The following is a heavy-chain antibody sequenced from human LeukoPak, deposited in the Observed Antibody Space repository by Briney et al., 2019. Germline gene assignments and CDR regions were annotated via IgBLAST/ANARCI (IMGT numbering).Heavy chain of an antibody. Sequence: PGGSLRLSCAASGFTFSSSAMSRVGQAPGKGLEWVSSISGSGSGGSTYYADSVKGRFTISRDNSKNTLYLQMNSLRAEDTAVYYCAPSLGSGYYLFDYWGQGTLVTVSS. V-gene: IGHV3-23*01. CDR2: ISGSGSGGST. D-gene: IGHD3-22*01. CDR3: APSLGSGYYLFDY. CDR1: GFTFSSSA. J-gene: IGHJ4*02.